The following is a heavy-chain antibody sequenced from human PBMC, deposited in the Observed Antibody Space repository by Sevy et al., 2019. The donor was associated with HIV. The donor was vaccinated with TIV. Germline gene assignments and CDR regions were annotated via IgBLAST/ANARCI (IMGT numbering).Heavy chain of an antibody. CDR1: GFRFSSYE. CDR3: ARDLPPSATTVAHFDY. D-gene: IGHD4-17*01. Sequence: GGSLRLSCAASGFRFSSYEMNWVRQAPGKGLEWVASISNSGTNIYYSDSVRGRFTIYRDTAKNSLYLQMNSLSAEDTAVYYCARDLPPSATTVAHFDYWGQGTLVTVSS. CDR2: ISNSGTNI. J-gene: IGHJ4*02. V-gene: IGHV3-48*03.